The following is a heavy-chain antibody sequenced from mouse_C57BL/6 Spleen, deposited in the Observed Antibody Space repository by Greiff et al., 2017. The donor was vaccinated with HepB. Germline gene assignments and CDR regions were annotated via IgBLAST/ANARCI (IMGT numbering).Heavy chain of an antibody. CDR2: IYPGDGDT. J-gene: IGHJ4*01. D-gene: IGHD2-5*01. CDR3: ASAYYSNRYYAMDY. CDR1: GYAFSSSW. Sequence: VQLQQSGPELVKPGASVKISCKASGYAFSSSWMNWVKQRPGKGLEWIGRIYPGDGDTNYNGKFKGKATLTADKSSSTAYMQLSSLTSEDSAVYFCASAYYSNRYYAMDYWGQGTSVTVSS. V-gene: IGHV1-82*01.